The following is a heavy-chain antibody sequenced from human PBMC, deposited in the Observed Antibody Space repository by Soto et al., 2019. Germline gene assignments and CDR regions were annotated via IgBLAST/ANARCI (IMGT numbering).Heavy chain of an antibody. Sequence: QVQLVQSGAEVKKPGASVKVSCKASGSTFISSDISWVRQATGQGLEWMGWMNPDSGTTFYAQKFQGRVTMTRDTSISTAYMELTGLTSEDTAVYYCARGSWAAYWGQGTLVTVSS. CDR2: MNPDSGTT. J-gene: IGHJ4*02. CDR3: ARGSWAAY. CDR1: GSTFISSD. V-gene: IGHV1-8*01. D-gene: IGHD6-13*01.